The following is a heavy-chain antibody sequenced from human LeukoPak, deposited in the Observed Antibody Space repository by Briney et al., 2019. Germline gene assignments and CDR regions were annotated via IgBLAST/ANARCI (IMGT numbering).Heavy chain of an antibody. CDR2: IYTSGST. CDR3: ARDRETKAVNWFDP. CDR1: GYSISSDYY. Sequence: SETLSLTCTVSGYSISSDYYWGWIRQPAGKGLEWIGRIYTSGSTNYNPSLKSRVTMSVDTSKNQFSLKLSPVTAADTAVYYCARDRETKAVNWFDPWGQGTLVTVSS. J-gene: IGHJ5*02. V-gene: IGHV4-4*07. D-gene: IGHD2-8*01.